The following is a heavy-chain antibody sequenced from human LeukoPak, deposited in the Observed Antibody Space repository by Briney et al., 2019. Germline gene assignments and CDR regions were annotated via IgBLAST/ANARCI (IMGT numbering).Heavy chain of an antibody. Sequence: GESLKISCKGSGYSFTSYWIGWVRQMPGKDLEWMGIIYPGDSDTRYSPSFQGQVTISADKSISTAYLQWSNLRASDTAMYYCARLPVYQDWFDPWGQGTLVTVSS. D-gene: IGHD2-8*01. CDR3: ARLPVYQDWFDP. J-gene: IGHJ5*02. CDR2: IYPGDSDT. V-gene: IGHV5-51*01. CDR1: GYSFTSYW.